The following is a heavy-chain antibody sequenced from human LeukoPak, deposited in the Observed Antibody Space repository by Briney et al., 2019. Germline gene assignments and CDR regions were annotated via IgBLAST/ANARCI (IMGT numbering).Heavy chain of an antibody. D-gene: IGHD3-22*01. V-gene: IGHV4-31*03. Sequence: SETLSLTCTVSGGSISSGGYYWSWIRQHPGKGLEWIGYIYYSGRTYYNSSLRGRVTISVDTSKHQFSLKLSSVTAADTAVYYCARVYYYDDSGYPFDYWAREPWSPSPQ. CDR2: IYYSGRT. J-gene: IGHJ4*02. CDR1: GGSISSGGYY. CDR3: ARVYYYDDSGYPFDY.